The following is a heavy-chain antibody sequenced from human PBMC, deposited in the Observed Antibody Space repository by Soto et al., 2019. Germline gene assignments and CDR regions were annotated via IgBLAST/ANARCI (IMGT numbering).Heavy chain of an antibody. Sequence: GGSLRLSCAASGFTFSDYYMSWVRQAPGKGLEWVSAISGSDGSTYYADSVKGRFTISRDNAKNSLYLQMNSLRAEDTAVYYCAREGALLEFGEFNDWGQGTLVTVSS. D-gene: IGHD3-10*01. J-gene: IGHJ4*02. CDR1: GFTFSDYY. CDR2: ISGSDGST. V-gene: IGHV3-11*04. CDR3: AREGALLEFGEFND.